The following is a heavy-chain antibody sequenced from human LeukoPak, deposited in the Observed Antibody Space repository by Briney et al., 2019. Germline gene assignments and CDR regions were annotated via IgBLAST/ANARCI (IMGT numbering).Heavy chain of an antibody. J-gene: IGHJ4*02. CDR2: INHSGST. Sequence: PSETLSLTCAVYGGSFSGYYWSWIRQPPGKGLEWIGEINHSGSTNYNPSLKSRVTISVDTSKNQFSLKLSSVTAADTAVYYCARVRKEWELYYFDNWGQGTLVTVSS. CDR1: GGSFSGYY. V-gene: IGHV4-34*01. CDR3: ARVRKEWELYYFDN. D-gene: IGHD1-26*01.